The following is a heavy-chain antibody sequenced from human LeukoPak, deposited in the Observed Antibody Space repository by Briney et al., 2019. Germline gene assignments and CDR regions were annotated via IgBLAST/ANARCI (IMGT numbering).Heavy chain of an antibody. J-gene: IGHJ4*02. Sequence: GESLKISCKGSGYTFTSYWIGWVRQMARKGLEWMGIIYPADSETRYSPSFQGQVTISADKSISTAYLQWSSLKASDTAMYYCTRKHDYGDFPFDYWGQGTLVTVSS. V-gene: IGHV5-51*01. CDR1: GYTFTSYW. D-gene: IGHD4-17*01. CDR3: TRKHDYGDFPFDY. CDR2: IYPADSET.